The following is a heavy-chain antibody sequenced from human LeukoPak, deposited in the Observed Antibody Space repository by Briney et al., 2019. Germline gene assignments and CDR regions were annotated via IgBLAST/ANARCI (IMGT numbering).Heavy chain of an antibody. D-gene: IGHD1-1*01. CDR3: ARVLAGSAFDI. CDR1: GFTVSSNY. J-gene: IGHJ3*02. CDR2: IYTGGTI. Sequence: GGSLRLSCAASGFTVSSNYMSWVRQAPGKGLEWVSIIYTGGTIYYADSVKGRFTISRDISKNMLYLQMNSLRAEDTAVYYCARVLAGSAFDIWGQGTMVTVSS. V-gene: IGHV3-53*01.